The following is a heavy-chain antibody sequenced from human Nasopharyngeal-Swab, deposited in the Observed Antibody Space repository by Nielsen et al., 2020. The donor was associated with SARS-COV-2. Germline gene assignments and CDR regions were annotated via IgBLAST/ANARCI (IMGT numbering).Heavy chain of an antibody. Sequence: WMRQSLGKGLEWVSVIYSCGSTYYADSVKGRFTISRDNSKNTLYLQMNSLRAEDTAVYYCARGGPYGLMLLISSAFDIWGQGTMVTVSS. J-gene: IGHJ3*02. CDR2: IYSCGST. D-gene: IGHD4-17*01. V-gene: IGHV3-66*03. CDR3: ARGGPYGLMLLISSAFDI.